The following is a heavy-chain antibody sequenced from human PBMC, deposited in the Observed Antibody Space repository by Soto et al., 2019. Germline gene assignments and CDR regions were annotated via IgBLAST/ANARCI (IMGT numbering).Heavy chain of an antibody. CDR2: ISGSGGST. Sequence: EVLLLQSGGGLVQPGGSLTLSCAASGFTFSTYAMSWVRQAPGKGLEWVSGISGSGGSTFLADSVKGRFSVSRDNSKNTVYLHMNSLRAEDTAVYFCAKPMTIVTTWFDPWGQGTLVTVSS. V-gene: IGHV3-23*01. J-gene: IGHJ5*02. CDR1: GFTFSTYA. D-gene: IGHD4-4*01. CDR3: AKPMTIVTTWFDP.